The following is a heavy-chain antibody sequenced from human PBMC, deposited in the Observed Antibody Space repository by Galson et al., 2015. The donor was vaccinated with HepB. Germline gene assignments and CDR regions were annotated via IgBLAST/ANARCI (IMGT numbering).Heavy chain of an antibody. CDR1: GGTFSSYA. CDR2: IIPIFGTA. J-gene: IGHJ5*02. D-gene: IGHD3-3*01. V-gene: IGHV1-69*13. CDR3: APWGPWSGYPNWFDP. Sequence: SVKVSCKASGGTFSSYAISWVRQAPGQGLEWMGGIIPIFGTANYAQKFQGRVTITADESTSTAYMELSSLRSEDTAVYYCAPWGPWSGYPNWFDPWGQGTLVTVSS.